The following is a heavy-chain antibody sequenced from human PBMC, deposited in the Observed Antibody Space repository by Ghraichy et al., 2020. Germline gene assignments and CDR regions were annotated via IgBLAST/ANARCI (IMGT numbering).Heavy chain of an antibody. V-gene: IGHV3-30*18. CDR3: AKDGSPPEMYSSSWYAYYYYYYMDV. CDR1: GFTFSSYG. J-gene: IGHJ6*03. CDR2: ISYDGSNK. D-gene: IGHD6-13*01. Sequence: GGSLRLSCAASGFTFSSYGMHWVRQAPGKGLEWVAVISYDGSNKYYADSVKGRFTISRDNSKNTLYLQMNSLRAEDTAVYYCAKDGSPPEMYSSSWYAYYYYYYMDVWGKGTTVTVSS.